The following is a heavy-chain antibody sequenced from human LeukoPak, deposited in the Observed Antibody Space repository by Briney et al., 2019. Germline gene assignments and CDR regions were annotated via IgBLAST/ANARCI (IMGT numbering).Heavy chain of an antibody. Sequence: PSETLSLTCTVSGGSISSYYWSWIRQPPGKGLEWIGYIYYSGSTNYNPSLKSRVAISVDTSKNQFSLKLTSVTAADTAVYYCARTTEGGYTYGYFYYYYMDVWGKGTTVTISS. CDR3: ARTTEGGYTYGYFYYYYMDV. D-gene: IGHD5-18*01. J-gene: IGHJ6*03. V-gene: IGHV4-59*01. CDR2: IYYSGST. CDR1: GGSISSYY.